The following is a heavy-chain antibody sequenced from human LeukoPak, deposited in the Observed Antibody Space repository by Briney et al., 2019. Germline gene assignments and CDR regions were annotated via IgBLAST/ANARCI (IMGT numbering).Heavy chain of an antibody. J-gene: IGHJ4*02. CDR2: IYPGDSAT. CDR1: GYSFTSYW. V-gene: IGHV5-51*01. D-gene: IGHD6-19*01. CDR3: ARPITLAGPFDY. Sequence: GESLKIPCKGSGYSFTSYWIGWVRQMPGKGLEWMGIIYPGDSATRYSPSFQGQVTISADKSISTAYLQWNSLKASDTAMYYCARPITLAGPFDYWGQGTLVTVSS.